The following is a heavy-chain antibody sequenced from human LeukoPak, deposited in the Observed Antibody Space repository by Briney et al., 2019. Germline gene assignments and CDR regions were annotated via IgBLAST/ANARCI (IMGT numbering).Heavy chain of an antibody. J-gene: IGHJ6*02. Sequence: PGGSLRLSCAASGFTLNSQGMSWVRQAPGKGLEWVSYISSSGSTIYYADSVKGRFTISRDNAKNSLYLQMNSLRAEDTAVYYCARGHYDFWSGPMWVWGQGTTVTVSS. D-gene: IGHD3-3*01. V-gene: IGHV3-48*04. CDR3: ARGHYDFWSGPMWV. CDR2: ISSSGSTI. CDR1: GFTLNSQG.